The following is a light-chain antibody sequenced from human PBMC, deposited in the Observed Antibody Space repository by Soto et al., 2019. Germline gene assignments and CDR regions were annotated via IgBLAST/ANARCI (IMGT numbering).Light chain of an antibody. J-gene: IGKJ4*01. CDR3: QQRSNWPLT. CDR1: QSVSSY. V-gene: IGKV3-11*01. Sequence: EIVLTQSPATLSLSPGERATLSCRASQSVSSYLAWYQQKPGQAPRLLISDASSRATGIPARFSGGGSGTDFTLTISSLEPEDFAVYYCQQRSNWPLTFGGGTKVEI. CDR2: DAS.